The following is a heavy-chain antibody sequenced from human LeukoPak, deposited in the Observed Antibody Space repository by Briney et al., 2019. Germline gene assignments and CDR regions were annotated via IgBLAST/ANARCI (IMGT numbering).Heavy chain of an antibody. Sequence: PSETLSLTCTVSGGSISSYYWSWIRQPPGKGLEWIGYIYYSGSTNYNPSLKSRVTISVDTSKNQFSLKLSSVTAADTAVYYCARVLYYYDSSGYYYYFDYWGQGTLVTVSS. V-gene: IGHV4-59*01. CDR2: IYYSGST. D-gene: IGHD3-22*01. J-gene: IGHJ4*02. CDR3: ARVLYYYDSSGYYYYFDY. CDR1: GGSISSYY.